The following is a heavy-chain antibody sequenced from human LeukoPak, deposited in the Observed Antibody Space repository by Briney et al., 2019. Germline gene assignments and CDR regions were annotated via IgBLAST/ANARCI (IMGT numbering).Heavy chain of an antibody. CDR2: ISGSSSYI. D-gene: IGHD3-3*01. Sequence: PGGSLRLSCAASGFIFSSYSMTWVRQAPGKGLEWVSSISGSSSYIDYVGSVKGRFTISRDNTKDSLYLQTNSLRADDTAVYYCAIDYDFWSGYYLSRPPHFWGQGTLVTVSS. V-gene: IGHV3-21*01. CDR1: GFIFSSYS. J-gene: IGHJ4*02. CDR3: AIDYDFWSGYYLSRPPHF.